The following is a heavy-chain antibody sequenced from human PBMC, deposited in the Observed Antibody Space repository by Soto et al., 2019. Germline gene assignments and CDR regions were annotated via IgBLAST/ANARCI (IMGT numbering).Heavy chain of an antibody. V-gene: IGHV4-59*08. J-gene: IGHJ3*02. D-gene: IGHD6-13*01. CDR1: GGSISSYY. Sequence: SETLSLTCTVSGGSISSYYWSWIRQPPGKGLEWIGYIYYSGSTNYNPSLKSRVTISVDTSKNQFSLKLSSVTAADTAVYYCARQSGIAGNDAFDIWGQGTMVTVSS. CDR2: IYYSGST. CDR3: ARQSGIAGNDAFDI.